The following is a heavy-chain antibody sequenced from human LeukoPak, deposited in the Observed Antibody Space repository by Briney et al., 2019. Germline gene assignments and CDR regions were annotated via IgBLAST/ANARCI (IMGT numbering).Heavy chain of an antibody. Sequence: GESLKVSCKASGYTFTSYGISWVRQAPGQGLEWMGWISAYNGNTNYAQKLQGRVTMTTDTSTSTAYMELRSLRSDDTAVYYCARANVLRYFPDYWGQGTLVTVSS. CDR1: GYTFTSYG. J-gene: IGHJ4*02. D-gene: IGHD3-9*01. V-gene: IGHV1-18*01. CDR3: ARANVLRYFPDY. CDR2: ISAYNGNT.